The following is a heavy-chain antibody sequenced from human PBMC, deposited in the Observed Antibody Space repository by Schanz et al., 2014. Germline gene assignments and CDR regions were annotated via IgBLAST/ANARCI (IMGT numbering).Heavy chain of an antibody. CDR2: IVGSGDST. CDR3: AKDDVWASGSYYDY. Sequence: EVQLVESGGGLVKPGGSLRLSCVASGFPFSTYSIHWVRQAPGKGLEWVSHIVGSGDSTYYADSVKGRFTISRDNSKNTLYLQMNSLRAEDTAVYYCAKDDVWASGSYYDYWGQGTLVTVSS. CDR1: GFPFSTYS. J-gene: IGHJ4*02. V-gene: IGHV3-23*04. D-gene: IGHD3-10*01.